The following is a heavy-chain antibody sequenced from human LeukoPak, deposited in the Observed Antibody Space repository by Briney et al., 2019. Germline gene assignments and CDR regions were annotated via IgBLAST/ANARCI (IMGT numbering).Heavy chain of an antibody. D-gene: IGHD6-13*01. J-gene: IGHJ3*02. CDR2: THTSGSS. CDR3: AREERGGYSSSSRRGSFDI. V-gene: IGHV4-4*07. Sequence: PSETLSLTCSVSGGSISSYYWSWIRQPAGKGLEWIGRTHTSGSSNYNPSLKSRVTMSVDTSKEQFSLKLSSVTAADTAVYYCAREERGGYSSSSRRGSFDIWGQGTMVIVSS. CDR1: GGSISSYY.